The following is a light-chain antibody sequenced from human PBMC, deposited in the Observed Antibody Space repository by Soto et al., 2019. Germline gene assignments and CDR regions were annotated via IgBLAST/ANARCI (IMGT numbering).Light chain of an antibody. CDR3: QQSFSTPRP. Sequence: DIPMTQSPSSLSASVGDRVTITCRASQSINTYLNWYQQKPGKAPELLIYAASSFQSGVPSRFSGGGSGTDFTLTISSLQPEDFATYYCQQSFSTPRPFGGGTKVEIK. V-gene: IGKV1-39*01. CDR1: QSINTY. J-gene: IGKJ4*01. CDR2: AAS.